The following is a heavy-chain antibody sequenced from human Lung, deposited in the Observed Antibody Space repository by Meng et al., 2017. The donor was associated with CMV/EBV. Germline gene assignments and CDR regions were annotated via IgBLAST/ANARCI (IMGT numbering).Heavy chain of an antibody. J-gene: IGHJ4*01. CDR3: AKSSDNGWSS. D-gene: IGHD6-19*01. V-gene: IGHV1-2*06. CDR1: GYSFSGFY. Sequence: VQLVKSGAEVKRPGASVEIPCQASGYSFSGFYLNWARQAPGHGLEWLGRVNPISDDTHLAQKFEGRITVTRGATINTAFMELTRLRPDDTAVYYCAKSSDNGWSSWGPGTLVTVSS. CDR2: VNPISDDT.